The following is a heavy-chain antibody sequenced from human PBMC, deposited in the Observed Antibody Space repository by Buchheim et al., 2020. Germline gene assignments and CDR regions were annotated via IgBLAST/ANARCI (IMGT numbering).Heavy chain of an antibody. CDR1: GFTFSTYA. V-gene: IGHV3-23*01. CDR3: ARENWNSFDY. CDR2: VSASGDST. Sequence: EVQLLESGGGFVQPGGSLRLSCAASGFTFSTYAMSWVRQAPGKGLEWVSGVSASGDSTNYADSVKGRFTISRDNSKNTLYLQMNSLRAEDTAVYYCARENWNSFDYWGQGTL. J-gene: IGHJ4*02. D-gene: IGHD1-1*01.